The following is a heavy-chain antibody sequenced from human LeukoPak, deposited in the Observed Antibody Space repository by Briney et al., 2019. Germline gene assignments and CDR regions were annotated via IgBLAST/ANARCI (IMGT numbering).Heavy chain of an antibody. J-gene: IGHJ4*02. CDR3: AGGGYTLATLAY. CDR1: GFIFSDYY. D-gene: IGHD2-2*02. V-gene: IGHV3-11*04. CDR2: ISSGGSTI. Sequence: PGGSLRLSCAASGFIFSDYYMNWIRQAPGKGLEWLSYISSGGSTISYADSVKGRFTISRDNAKNSLYLEMSRLRAEDTAVYYCAGGGYTLATLAYWGQGARVTVSS.